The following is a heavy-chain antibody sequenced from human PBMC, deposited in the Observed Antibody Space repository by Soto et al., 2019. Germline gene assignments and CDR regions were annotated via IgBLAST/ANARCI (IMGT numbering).Heavy chain of an antibody. D-gene: IGHD1-7*01. CDR3: ARHAVVKGGTTVDWFDP. CDR2: IDPTDSYT. CDR1: GYSFTSYW. Sequence: PGESLKISCNGSGYSFTSYWITWVRQMPGKGLEWMGMIDPTDSYTKYSPSFQGHVTISADKSISTAFLQWSSLQASDTAMYYCARHAVVKGGTTVDWFDPWGQGTLVTVYS. V-gene: IGHV5-10-1*01. J-gene: IGHJ5*02.